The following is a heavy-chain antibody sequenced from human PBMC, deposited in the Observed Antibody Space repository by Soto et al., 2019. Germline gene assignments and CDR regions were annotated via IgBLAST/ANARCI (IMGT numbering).Heavy chain of an antibody. Sequence: GASVKVSCKASGGTFSSYAISWVRQAPGQGLEWMGGIIPIFGTANYAQKFQGRVTITADESTSTAYMELSSLRSEDTAVYYCARESLELLLANYGMDVWGQGTTVTVSS. CDR1: GGTFSSYA. CDR3: ARESLELLLANYGMDV. V-gene: IGHV1-69*13. CDR2: IIPIFGTA. D-gene: IGHD1-7*01. J-gene: IGHJ6*02.